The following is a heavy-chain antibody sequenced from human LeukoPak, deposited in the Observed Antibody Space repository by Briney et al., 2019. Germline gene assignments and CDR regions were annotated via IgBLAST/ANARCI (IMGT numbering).Heavy chain of an antibody. V-gene: IGHV4-34*01. CDR3: AGEEGGYSYGPGDY. Sequence: SETLSLTCAVYGGSFSGYYWSWIRQPPGRGLEWIGEINHSGSTNYNPSLKSRVTMSVDTSKNQFSLKLSSVTAADTAVYYCAGEEGGYSYGPGDYWGQGTLVTVSS. J-gene: IGHJ4*02. CDR1: GGSFSGYY. CDR2: INHSGST. D-gene: IGHD5-18*01.